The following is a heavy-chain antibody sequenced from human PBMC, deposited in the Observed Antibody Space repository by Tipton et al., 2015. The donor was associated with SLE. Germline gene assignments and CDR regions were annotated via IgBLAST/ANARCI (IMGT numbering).Heavy chain of an antibody. CDR2: IYHSGST. Sequence: TLSLTCTVSGGSISSSNWWSWVRQPPGKGLEWIGEIYHSGSTNYNPSLKSRVTISVDKSKNQFSLKLSSVTAADTAVYYCARDRTMVQGVTSYFGYWGQGTLVTVSS. CDR3: ARDRTMVQGVTSYFGY. V-gene: IGHV4-4*02. CDR1: GGSISSSNW. D-gene: IGHD3-10*01. J-gene: IGHJ4*02.